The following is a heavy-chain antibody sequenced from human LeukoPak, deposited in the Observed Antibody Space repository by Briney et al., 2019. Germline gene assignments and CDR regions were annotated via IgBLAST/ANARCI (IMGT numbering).Heavy chain of an antibody. Sequence: SVKVSCKASGGTFSSYAISWVRQAPGQGLEWMGGIMAIFCTANYAQKFQGRVTITADESTSTAYMELSRLRSEDTAVYYCARDWGSYYGSSGYDYWGQGTLVTVSS. V-gene: IGHV1-69*13. D-gene: IGHD3-22*01. CDR2: IMAIFCTA. J-gene: IGHJ4*02. CDR3: ARDWGSYYGSSGYDY. CDR1: GGTFSSYA.